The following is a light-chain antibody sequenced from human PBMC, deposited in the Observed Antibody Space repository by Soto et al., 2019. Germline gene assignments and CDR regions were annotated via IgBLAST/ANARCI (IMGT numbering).Light chain of an antibody. CDR2: GAS. CDR1: QSINNNY. V-gene: IGKV3-20*01. J-gene: IGKJ1*01. Sequence: EIVLTQSPGTLSLSPGERATLSCRAVQSINNNYLAWYQQKRGQPPRLLIYGASSRATGIPDRFSGSGSGTDFTLTISRLEPDDFAVYYCQQYGGSPRTFGQGTKVEIK. CDR3: QQYGGSPRT.